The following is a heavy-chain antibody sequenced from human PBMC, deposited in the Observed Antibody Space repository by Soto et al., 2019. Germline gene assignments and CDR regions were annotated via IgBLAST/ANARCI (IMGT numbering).Heavy chain of an antibody. CDR2: IWYDGSIK. CDR3: ARIDCTGNNCNPYYHYGMDV. Sequence: GGSMRPSGPGSGFTFNTYGMRWTGQFPGTGLQWVAIIWYDGSIKYYAVSVKGRFTISRDNSKNTLYLQMNNLRDEDTAVYYCARIDCTGNNCNPYYHYGMDVWGQGTTVTVSS. D-gene: IGHD2-8*02. J-gene: IGHJ6*02. V-gene: IGHV3-33*01. CDR1: GFTFNTYG.